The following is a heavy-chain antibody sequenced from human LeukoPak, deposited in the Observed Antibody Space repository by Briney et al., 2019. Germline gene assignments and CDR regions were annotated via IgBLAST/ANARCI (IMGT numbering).Heavy chain of an antibody. CDR3: ARRYTGYGILDY. J-gene: IGHJ4*02. CDR1: GFTFSGFE. D-gene: IGHD5-12*01. V-gene: IGHV3-11*03. CDR2: ISDSSSYT. Sequence: GGSLRLSCAASGFTFSGFEMNWVRQAPGKGLEWVSYISDSSSYTDYADSVKGRFTISRDNSKNSLYLQMNSLRAEDTAVYYCARRYTGYGILDYWGQGTLVTVSS.